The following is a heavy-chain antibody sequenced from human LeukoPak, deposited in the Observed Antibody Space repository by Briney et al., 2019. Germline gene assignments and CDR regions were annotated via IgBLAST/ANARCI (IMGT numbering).Heavy chain of an antibody. CDR2: IRYDGNNK. CDR1: GFTFTTCA. Sequence: GGSLRLSCAASGFTFTTCAMHWVRQAPGKGLEWVAYIRYDGNNKNYADSVKGQFTISRDNSKDMLYLQMNSLRPEDTAVYYCTKGDDYGANTRLPKYNWFDPWGQGTLVTVSS. D-gene: IGHD4-23*01. CDR3: TKGDDYGANTRLPKYNWFDP. V-gene: IGHV3-30*02. J-gene: IGHJ5*02.